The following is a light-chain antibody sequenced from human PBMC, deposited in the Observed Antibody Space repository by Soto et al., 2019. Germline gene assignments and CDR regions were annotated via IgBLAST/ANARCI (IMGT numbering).Light chain of an antibody. Sequence: EIVLTQSPCTLSLSPGERATLSCRASQSVSSSYLAWYQQKPGQAPRLLIYGASSRATGIPDRFSGSGSGTDFTLTISRLEPEDFAVYYCQQYGSSRVTFGQGTKVDIK. V-gene: IGKV3-20*01. J-gene: IGKJ1*01. CDR2: GAS. CDR3: QQYGSSRVT. CDR1: QSVSSSY.